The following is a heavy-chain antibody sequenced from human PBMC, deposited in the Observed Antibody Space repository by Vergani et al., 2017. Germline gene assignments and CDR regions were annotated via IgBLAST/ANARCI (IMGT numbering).Heavy chain of an antibody. V-gene: IGHV4-61*01. CDR2: IYYSGST. D-gene: IGHD5-18*01. Sequence: QVQLQESGPGLVKPSETLSLTCTVSGGSVSSGSYYWSWIRQPPGKGLEWIGYIYYSGSTNYNPSLKSRVTISVDTSKNQFSLKLSSVTAADTAVYYCAREGLIHSYGMDVWGQGTTVTVSS. CDR3: AREGLIHSYGMDV. J-gene: IGHJ6*02. CDR1: GGSVSSGSYY.